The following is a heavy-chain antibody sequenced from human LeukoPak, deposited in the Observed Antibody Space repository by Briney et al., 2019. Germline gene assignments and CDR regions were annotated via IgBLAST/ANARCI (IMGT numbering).Heavy chain of an antibody. CDR3: ARAYSTYYFDY. CDR1: GFTVSSNS. J-gene: IGHJ4*02. V-gene: IGHV4-39*07. CDR2: IYYSGST. Sequence: GSPRLSCTVSGFTVSSNSMSWVRQPPGKGLEWIGSIYYSGSTYYNPSLKSRVTISVDTSKNQFSLKLSSVTAADTAVYYCARAYSTYYFDYWGQGTLVTVSS. D-gene: IGHD4-11*01.